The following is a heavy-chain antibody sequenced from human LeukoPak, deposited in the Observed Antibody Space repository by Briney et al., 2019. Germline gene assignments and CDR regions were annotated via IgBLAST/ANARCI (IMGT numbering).Heavy chain of an antibody. CDR3: ARNSVCSSTSCTDDK. D-gene: IGHD2-2*01. J-gene: IGHJ4*02. CDR2: INHSGST. CDR1: SGSFSGYY. Sequence: SETLSLTCAVYSGSFSGYYWSWIRQPPGKGLEWIGEINHSGSTNYNPSLKSRVTISVDTSKNQFSLRLSSVTAADTAVYYCARNSVCSSTSCTDDKWGQGTLVTVSS. V-gene: IGHV4-34*01.